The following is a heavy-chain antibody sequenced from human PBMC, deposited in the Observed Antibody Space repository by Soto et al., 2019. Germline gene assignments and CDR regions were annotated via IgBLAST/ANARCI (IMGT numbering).Heavy chain of an antibody. CDR2: IKQDGSEK. Sequence: PGGSLRLSCAASGFTFSSYWMSWVRQAPGKGLEWVANIKQDGSEKYYVDSVKGRFTISRDNAKNSLYLQMNSLRAEDTAVYYCARDLPWGLDYYYYGMDVWGQGTTVTVSS. V-gene: IGHV3-7*01. D-gene: IGHD7-27*01. J-gene: IGHJ6*02. CDR3: ARDLPWGLDYYYYGMDV. CDR1: GFTFSSYW.